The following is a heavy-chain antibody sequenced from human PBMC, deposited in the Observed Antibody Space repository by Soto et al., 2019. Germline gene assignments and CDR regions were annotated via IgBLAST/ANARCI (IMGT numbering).Heavy chain of an antibody. CDR3: ARGLYSGWHYFDY. CDR2: IYSGGST. D-gene: IGHD5-12*01. V-gene: IGHV3-66*01. CDR1: GFTVSSNY. Sequence: EVQLVESGGGLVQPGGSLRLSCAASGFTVSSNYMSWVRQAPGKGLEWVSVIYSGGSTYYADSVKCRFTISRDNSKNTLYLQMNSLRAEDTAVYYCARGLYSGWHYFDYWGQGTLVTVSS. J-gene: IGHJ4*02.